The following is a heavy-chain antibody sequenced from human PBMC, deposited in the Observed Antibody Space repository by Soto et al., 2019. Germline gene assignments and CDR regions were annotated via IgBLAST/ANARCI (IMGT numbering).Heavy chain of an antibody. CDR3: AKDIREYSSGWTYFDY. V-gene: IGHV3-21*04. CDR1: GFTFSGYT. J-gene: IGHJ4*01. D-gene: IGHD6-19*01. Sequence: GGSLRLSCAASGFTFSGYTMNWVRQAPGKGLEWVSSITSGSSYIYYADSVKGRFTISRDNAKNSLYLQMNSLRPEDTALYYCAKDIREYSSGWTYFDYWGHGTLVTVSS. CDR2: ITSGSSYI.